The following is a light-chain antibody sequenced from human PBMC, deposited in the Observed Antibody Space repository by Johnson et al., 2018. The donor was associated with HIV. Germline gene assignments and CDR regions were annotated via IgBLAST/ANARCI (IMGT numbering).Light chain of an antibody. V-gene: IGLV1-51*02. CDR2: EDY. CDR1: SSNIENYF. J-gene: IGLJ1*01. Sequence: QPVLTQPPSVSAAPGQRVNISCSGHSSNIENYFVSWYQQLPGAAPRLLIYEDYKRPSGIPDRFSGSKSGTSATLGITGLQTGDEADYYCGTWDSSLSAGPYGFGTGTKVTVL. CDR3: GTWDSSLSAGPYG.